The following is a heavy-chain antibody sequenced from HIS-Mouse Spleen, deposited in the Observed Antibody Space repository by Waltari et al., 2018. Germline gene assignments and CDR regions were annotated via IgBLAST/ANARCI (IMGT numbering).Heavy chain of an antibody. CDR3: AREIPYSSSWYDWYFDL. Sequence: QLQLQESGPGLVKPSETLSLTCTVPGRPISSSSYYCGWIRQPPGTGLAWIGSIYYSGSTYYNPSLKSRVTISVDTSKNQFSLKLSSVTAADTAVYYCAREIPYSSSWYDWYFDLWGRGTLVTVSS. J-gene: IGHJ2*01. CDR2: IYYSGST. D-gene: IGHD6-13*01. CDR1: GRPISSSSYY. V-gene: IGHV4-39*07.